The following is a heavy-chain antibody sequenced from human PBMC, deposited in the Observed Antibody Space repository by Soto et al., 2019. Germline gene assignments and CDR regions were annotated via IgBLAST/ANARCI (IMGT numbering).Heavy chain of an antibody. CDR3: ARDCSGGACYPASFDY. CDR1: AGSISTYH. V-gene: IGHV4-4*07. Sequence: SETLSLTCSVSAGSISTYHWSWIRQPAGKGLEWIGRIYYTGSTDYNPSLKSRVTMSVDTSKNQFSLKVSSVTAADTAVYYCARDCSGGACYPASFDYWGQGTLVTVSS. CDR2: IYYTGST. J-gene: IGHJ4*02. D-gene: IGHD2-15*01.